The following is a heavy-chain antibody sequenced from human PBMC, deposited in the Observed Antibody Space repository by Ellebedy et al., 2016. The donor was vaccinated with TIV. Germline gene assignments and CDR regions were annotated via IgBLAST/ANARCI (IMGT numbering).Heavy chain of an antibody. CDR2: IHQDGSDK. V-gene: IGHV3-7*03. CDR3: AQRGADY. CDR1: GFTFSNYY. Sequence: ESLKISCAASGFTFSNYYMTWVRQAPGKGLEWVANIHQDGSDKHYVDSVKGRFTISRDNAKNSLYLQMNSLRAEDTAVYYCAQRGADYWGQGTPVTVSS. J-gene: IGHJ4*02. D-gene: IGHD3-16*01.